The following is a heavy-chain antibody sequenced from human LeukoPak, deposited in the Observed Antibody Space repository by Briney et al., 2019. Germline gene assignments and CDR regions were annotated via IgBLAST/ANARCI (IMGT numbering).Heavy chain of an antibody. D-gene: IGHD2-2*02. J-gene: IGHJ6*02. CDR3: ARDSLLYRRWDYYYYGMDV. CDR2: INPNSGGT. Sequence: ASVKVSCKASGYTFTGYYMHWVRQAPGQGLEWMGWINPNSGGTNYAQKFQGRVTMTRDTSIGTAYMELSRLRSDDTAVYYCARDSLLYRRWDYYYYGMDVWGQGTTVTVSS. CDR1: GYTFTGYY. V-gene: IGHV1-2*02.